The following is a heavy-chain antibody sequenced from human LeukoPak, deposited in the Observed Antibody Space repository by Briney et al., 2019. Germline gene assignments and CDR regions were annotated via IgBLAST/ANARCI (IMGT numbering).Heavy chain of an antibody. CDR3: ARHDGRSGGTMGALDS. D-gene: IGHD4-23*01. CDR2: IYDSRTI. CDR1: GGSISSGSHH. V-gene: IGHV4-39*01. J-gene: IGHJ4*02. Sequence: SETLSLTCTVSGGSISSGSHHWGWFRQSPGKGLEWIGSIYDSRTIYYNPSLNSRVTISAVTSRNQFTLQLNSVTAADTAVYYCARHDGRSGGTMGALDSWGQGSLVTVSS.